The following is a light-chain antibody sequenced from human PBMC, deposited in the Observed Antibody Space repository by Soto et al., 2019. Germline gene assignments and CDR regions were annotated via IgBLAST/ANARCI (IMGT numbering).Light chain of an antibody. CDR2: ADD. Sequence: NFILTQPRSVSESPGKTVTLSCTRDSGSFAGNSVQWYQQRPGSAPTTVIYADDQRPSGVSNRFSGSIDTSSRSASLTISGLQSEDEADYYCQSYDTSDLVFGGGTKLTVL. J-gene: IGLJ2*01. V-gene: IGLV6-57*04. CDR3: QSYDTSDLV. CDR1: SGSFAGNS.